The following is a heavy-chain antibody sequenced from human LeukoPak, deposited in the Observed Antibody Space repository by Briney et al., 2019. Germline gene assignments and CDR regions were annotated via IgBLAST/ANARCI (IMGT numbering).Heavy chain of an antibody. Sequence: PSETLSLTCTVSGYSISSGYYWGWIRPPPGKGLEWIGSIYHSGSTYYNPSLKSRVTISVDTSKNQFSLKLSSVTAADTAVYYCARGSGWYGTDAFDIWGQGTMVTVSS. CDR3: ARGSGWYGTDAFDI. J-gene: IGHJ3*02. CDR1: GYSISSGYY. V-gene: IGHV4-38-2*02. CDR2: IYHSGST. D-gene: IGHD6-19*01.